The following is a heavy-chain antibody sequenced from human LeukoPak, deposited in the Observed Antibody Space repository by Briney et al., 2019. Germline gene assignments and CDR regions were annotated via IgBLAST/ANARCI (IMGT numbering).Heavy chain of an antibody. CDR1: GFTFSSYW. CDR3: ARDHSTARFDY. V-gene: IGHV3-74*01. D-gene: IGHD4-11*01. CDR2: IYSDGGTT. Sequence: PGGSLRLSCAASGFTFSSYWMHWVRQAPGKGLVWVSHIYSDGGTTSYADSVKGRLTISRDNAKNTLYLQMNSLRAEYTAVYYCARDHSTARFDYWGQGTLVTVSS. J-gene: IGHJ4*02.